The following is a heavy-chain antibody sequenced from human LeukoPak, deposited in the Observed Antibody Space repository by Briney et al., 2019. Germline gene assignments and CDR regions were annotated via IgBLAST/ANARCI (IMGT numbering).Heavy chain of an antibody. V-gene: IGHV1-2*02. CDR1: GYTFTGYY. CDR3: VRDGLHWDYDY. D-gene: IGHD1-7*01. CDR2: INPNSGDT. Sequence: AASVKVSCKASGYTFTGYYMHWVRQAPGQGLEWMGWINPNSGDTNHAQKFQGRVAMTRDTSISTAYMELSRLRSDDTAVYFCVRDGLHWDYDYWGQGTLVAVSS. J-gene: IGHJ4*02.